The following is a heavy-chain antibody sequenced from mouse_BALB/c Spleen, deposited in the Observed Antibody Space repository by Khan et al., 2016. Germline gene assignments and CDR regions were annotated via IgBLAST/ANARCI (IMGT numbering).Heavy chain of an antibody. D-gene: IGHD3-2*02. CDR1: GYSITSDYA. Sequence: EVQLQESGPGLVKPSQSLSLTCTVTGYSITSDYAWNWLRQFPGNKLEWMGYISYSGSTSYNPSLKSRISITRDTSKNQFFLQLNSVPTEDTATYYCAQGRYFDYWGQGTTLTVSS. J-gene: IGHJ2*01. CDR2: ISYSGST. CDR3: AQGRYFDY. V-gene: IGHV3-2*02.